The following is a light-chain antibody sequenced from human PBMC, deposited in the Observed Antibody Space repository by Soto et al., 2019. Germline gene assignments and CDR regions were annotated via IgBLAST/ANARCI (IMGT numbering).Light chain of an antibody. J-gene: IGKJ1*01. CDR1: QTITKY. CDR2: AAT. Sequence: DIQMTQSPSSMSASVGDRVTITCRASQTITKYLNWYQQKPGKAPKLLIYAATSLQSGVPSRFSGSGSGTDFTLTINCLQPEDFTTYFCQQSYITPQTFGQGTKVEIK. V-gene: IGKV1-39*01. CDR3: QQSYITPQT.